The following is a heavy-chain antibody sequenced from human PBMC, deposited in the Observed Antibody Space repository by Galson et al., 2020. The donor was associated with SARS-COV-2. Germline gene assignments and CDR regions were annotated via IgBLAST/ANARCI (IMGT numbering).Heavy chain of an antibody. V-gene: IGHV4-34*01. CDR2: ITQSGSV. J-gene: IGHJ4*02. D-gene: IGHD3-22*01. Sequence: SETLSLTCAVYGGSFSGHYWSWIRQSPGKGLEWIGEITQSGSVNYNTSLKSRGTITADTFKNQFSLELRSVTAADTAMYYCARGLFRTTMVIVVFTSGSFYFDSWGQGTFVSVSS. CDR3: ARGLFRTTMVIVVFTSGSFYFDS. CDR1: GGSFSGHY.